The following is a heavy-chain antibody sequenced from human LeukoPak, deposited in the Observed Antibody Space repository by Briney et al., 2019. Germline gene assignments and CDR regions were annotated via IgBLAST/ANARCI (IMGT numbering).Heavy chain of an antibody. CDR1: GYSISSGYY. CDR3: ARDPKDNTSGYCYFDY. CDR2: IYHSGST. D-gene: IGHD3-22*01. Sequence: PSETLSLTCTVSGYSISSGYYWGWIRQPPGKGLEWIGSIYHSGSTYYNPSLKSRVTISVDTSKNQFSLKLSSVTAADTAVYYCARDPKDNTSGYCYFDYWGQGTLVTVSS. J-gene: IGHJ4*02. V-gene: IGHV4-38-2*02.